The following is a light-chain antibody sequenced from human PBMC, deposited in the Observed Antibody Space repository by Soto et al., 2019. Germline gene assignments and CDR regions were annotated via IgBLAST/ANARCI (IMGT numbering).Light chain of an antibody. CDR3: ATWDDSLNGVV. CDR2: SNN. Sequence: QSVLTQPPSASGTPGQRVTISCSGGSSNIGSNTVNWYHHLPGTAPRLLIYSNNQRPSGVPDRFSGSTSGTSASLAISGLLSEDEADYYCATWDDSLNGVVFGGGTKLTVL. V-gene: IGLV1-44*01. CDR1: SSNIGSNT. J-gene: IGLJ2*01.